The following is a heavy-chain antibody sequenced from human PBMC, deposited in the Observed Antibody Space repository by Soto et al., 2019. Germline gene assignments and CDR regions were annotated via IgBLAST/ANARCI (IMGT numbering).Heavy chain of an antibody. J-gene: IGHJ4*02. Sequence: GGSLRLSCIASGVTFSTYAMSWVRQAPGKGLEWVSAISGSGGTTYYADSVKGRFTISRDNSKNTLYLQMNSLRAEDTAVYYCAKHRAGFGSGSDTYYFDVWGQGTLVTVSS. CDR2: ISGSGGTT. D-gene: IGHD3-10*01. CDR1: GVTFSTYA. V-gene: IGHV3-23*01. CDR3: AKHRAGFGSGSDTYYFDV.